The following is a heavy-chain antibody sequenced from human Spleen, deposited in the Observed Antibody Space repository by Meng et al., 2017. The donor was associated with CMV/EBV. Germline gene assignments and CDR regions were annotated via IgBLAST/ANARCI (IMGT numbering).Heavy chain of an antibody. CDR2: ISDTGSRI. J-gene: IGHJ4*02. CDR3: ASVVVTAITKG. D-gene: IGHD2-21*02. V-gene: IGHV3-11*01. Sequence: SCAASGFTFASYAMSWIRQAPGKGLEWISHISDTGSRIFYADSVKGRFTISRDNAKNSLYLEMNSLRAEDTAMYYCASVVVTAITKGWGQGTLVTVSS. CDR1: GFTFASYA.